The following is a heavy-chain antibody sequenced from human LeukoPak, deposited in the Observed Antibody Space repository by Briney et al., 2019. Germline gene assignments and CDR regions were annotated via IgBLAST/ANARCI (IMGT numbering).Heavy chain of an antibody. Sequence: SGGSLRLSWAASGFTFSSYEMNWVRQATGEGLEWVSYISSSGSTIYYADSVKGRFTISRDNAKNPLYLQMNSLRAEDTAVYYCARDRGFDPWGQGTLVTVSS. CDR3: ARDRGFDP. V-gene: IGHV3-48*03. CDR2: ISSSGSTI. D-gene: IGHD3-10*01. J-gene: IGHJ5*02. CDR1: GFTFSSYE.